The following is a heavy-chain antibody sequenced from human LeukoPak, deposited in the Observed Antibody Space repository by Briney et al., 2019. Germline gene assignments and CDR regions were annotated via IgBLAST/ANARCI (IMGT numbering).Heavy chain of an antibody. CDR1: GGSISSHY. D-gene: IGHD3-22*01. Sequence: SETLSLTCTVSGGSISSHYWSWIRQPPGKGLEWIGYIYYSGSTNYNPSLKGRVTMSVDTSKNQFSLKLNSVTAVDTAAYYCAKLGEDSSGYSNWFDPWGQGTLVTVSS. CDR3: AKLGEDSSGYSNWFDP. CDR2: IYYSGST. V-gene: IGHV4-59*11. J-gene: IGHJ5*02.